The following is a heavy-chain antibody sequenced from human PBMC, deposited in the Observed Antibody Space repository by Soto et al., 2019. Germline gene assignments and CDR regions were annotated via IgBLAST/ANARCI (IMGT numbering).Heavy chain of an antibody. D-gene: IGHD5-12*01. V-gene: IGHV1-69*01. CDR3: ARDREDGYNYAFYYGMDV. Sequence: QVQLVQSGAEVKKPGSSVKVSCKASGGTFSSYAISWVRQAPGQGLEWMGGIIPIFGTANYAQKFQGRVTITADESTSTAYMELSSLRSEDTAVYYCARDREDGYNYAFYYGMDVWGQGTTVTVSS. J-gene: IGHJ6*02. CDR1: GGTFSSYA. CDR2: IIPIFGTA.